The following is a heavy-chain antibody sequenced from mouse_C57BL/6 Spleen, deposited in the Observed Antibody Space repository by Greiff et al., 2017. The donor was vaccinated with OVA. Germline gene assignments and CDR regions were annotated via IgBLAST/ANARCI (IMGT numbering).Heavy chain of an antibody. CDR3: ARHYYGNLYYAMDY. CDR1: GYTFTSYW. D-gene: IGHD2-1*01. CDR2: IHPNSGST. V-gene: IGHV1-64*01. Sequence: QVQLQQPGAELVKPGASVKLSCKASGYTFTSYWMHWVKQRPGQGLEWIGMIHPNSGSTNYNAKFKSKATLTVDKSSSTAYMQLSSLTSEDSAVYYCARHYYGNLYYAMDYWGQGTSVTVSS. J-gene: IGHJ4*01.